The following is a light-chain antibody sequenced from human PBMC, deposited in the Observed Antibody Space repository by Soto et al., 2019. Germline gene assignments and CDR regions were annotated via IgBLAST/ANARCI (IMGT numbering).Light chain of an antibody. CDR3: QQYNNWLYT. J-gene: IGKJ2*01. CDR1: QSVGRN. V-gene: IGKV3-15*01. CDR2: GAS. Sequence: EVVMTQSPVTLSVSPGERATLSCRASQSVGRNLAWYQEKPGQAPRLLVDGASTRATGIPARFSGSGSGTEFTLTITSLQSEDSAIYYCQQYNNWLYTFGQGTKLEIK.